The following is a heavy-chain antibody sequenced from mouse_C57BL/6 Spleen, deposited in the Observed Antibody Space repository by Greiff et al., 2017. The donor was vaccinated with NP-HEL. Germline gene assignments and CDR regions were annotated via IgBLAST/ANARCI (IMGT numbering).Heavy chain of an antibody. CDR2: IDPSDSYT. J-gene: IGHJ4*01. D-gene: IGHD2-3*01. V-gene: IGHV1-59*01. CDR1: GYTFTSYW. Sequence: VQLQQPGAELVRPGTSVKLSCKASGYTFTSYWMHWVKQRPGQGLEWIGVIDPSDSYTNYNQKFKGKATLTVDTSSSTAYMQLSSLTSEDSAVYYCARSRWDYAMDYWGQGTSVTVSS. CDR3: ARSRWDYAMDY.